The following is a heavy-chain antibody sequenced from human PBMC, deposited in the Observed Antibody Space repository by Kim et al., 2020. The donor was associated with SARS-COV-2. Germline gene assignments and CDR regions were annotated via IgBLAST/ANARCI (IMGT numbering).Heavy chain of an antibody. D-gene: IGHD2-21*01. CDR1: GGTFSNYA. J-gene: IGHJ5*02. CDR2: ILPMVDIP. CDR3: ARGGQVVIDGRVSLTPYDH. Sequence: SVKVSCKASGGTFSNYAVNWVRQAPGQGLEWMGRILPMVDIPNYARNFQGRLTTTADKSTSTAYMELTGLTSADTAVYYCARGGQVVIDGRVSLTPYDHWGQGALSPSPQ. V-gene: IGHV1-69*04.